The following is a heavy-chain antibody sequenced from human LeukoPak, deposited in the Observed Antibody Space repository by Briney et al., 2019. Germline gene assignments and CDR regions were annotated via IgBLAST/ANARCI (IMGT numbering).Heavy chain of an antibody. CDR1: GFPFTSYG. V-gene: IGHV3-30*02. D-gene: IGHD6-13*01. J-gene: IGHJ6*02. Sequence: GGSLRLSCAVSGFPFTSYGMHWVRQAPGKGLEWVSYISYDGGNKYYADSVKGRFTISRDNSKKTMYLQMNSLRGDDTGMYFCAKDSSSSNYYYGLDVWGQGTTVTVSS. CDR2: ISYDGGNK. CDR3: AKDSSSSNYYYGLDV.